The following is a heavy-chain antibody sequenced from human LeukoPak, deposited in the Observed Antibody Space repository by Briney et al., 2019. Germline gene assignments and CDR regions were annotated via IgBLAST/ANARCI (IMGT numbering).Heavy chain of an antibody. D-gene: IGHD5-18*01. CDR3: ARAIPDTAMPNYYYYYMDV. V-gene: IGHV4-39*07. CDR1: GGSISSSSYY. J-gene: IGHJ6*03. Sequence: SETLSLTCTVSGGSISSSSYYWGWTRQPPGKGLEWIGSIYYSGSTYYNPSLKSRVTISVDTSKNQFSLKLSSVTAADTAVYYCARAIPDTAMPNYYYYYMDVWGKGTTVTVSS. CDR2: IYYSGST.